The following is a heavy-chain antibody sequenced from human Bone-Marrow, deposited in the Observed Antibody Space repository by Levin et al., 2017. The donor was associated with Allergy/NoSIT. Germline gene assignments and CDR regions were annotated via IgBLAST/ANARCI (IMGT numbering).Heavy chain of an antibody. D-gene: IGHD3-3*01. V-gene: IGHV3-7*01. J-gene: IGHJ4*02. CDR2: IKQDGAEQ. CDR1: GFTFNRYW. Sequence: GESLKISCEASGFTFNRYWMAWVRQAPGKGLEWVANIKQDGAEQNYVDSVKGRFTVSRDNAKNSVYLEMSSLRAEDTAVYYCARNLYYNFWSGFSYWGQGSLVTVSS. CDR3: ARNLYYNFWSGFSY.